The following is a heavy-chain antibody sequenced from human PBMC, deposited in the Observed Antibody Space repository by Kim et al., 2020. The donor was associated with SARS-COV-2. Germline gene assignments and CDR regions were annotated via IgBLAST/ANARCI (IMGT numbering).Heavy chain of an antibody. Sequence: SETLSLTCTVSGGSISSYYWSWIRQPPGKGLEWIGYIYYSGSTNYNPSLKSRVTISVDTSKNQFSLKLSSVTAADTAVYYCARTTYDFWSGYLNYYYYYG. CDR2: IYYSGST. V-gene: IGHV4-59*01. CDR3: ARTTYDFWSGYLNYYYYYG. J-gene: IGHJ6*01. D-gene: IGHD3-3*01. CDR1: GGSISSYY.